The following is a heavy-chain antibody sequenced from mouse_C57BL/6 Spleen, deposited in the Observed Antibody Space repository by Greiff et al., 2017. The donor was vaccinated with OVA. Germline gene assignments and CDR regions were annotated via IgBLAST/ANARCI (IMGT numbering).Heavy chain of an antibody. V-gene: IGHV1-50*01. Sequence: VQLQQPGAELVKPGASVQLSCKASGYTFTSYWMQWVKQRPGQGLEWIGEIDPSDSYTNYNQKFKGKATLTVDTSSSTAYMQLSSLTSEDSAVYYCARYTTVVATGGYAMDYWGQGTSVTVSS. D-gene: IGHD1-1*01. CDR2: IDPSDSYT. J-gene: IGHJ4*01. CDR3: ARYTTVVATGGYAMDY. CDR1: GYTFTSYW.